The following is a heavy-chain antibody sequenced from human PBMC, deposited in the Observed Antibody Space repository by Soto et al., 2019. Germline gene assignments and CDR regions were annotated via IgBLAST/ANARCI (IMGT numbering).Heavy chain of an antibody. CDR1: GGSFSSYS. V-gene: IGHV1-69*02. D-gene: IGHD3-22*01. CDR2: TIPLLNIA. CDR3: ARARRGYYDTNDYTAFDI. J-gene: IGHJ3*02. Sequence: QVQLVQSGAEVKKPGSSVKISCKASGGSFSSYSISWVRQVPGQGLEWMGRTIPLLNIANYAQKFQGRVTISADKYTNTAYMELSSLRSDDTAVYYGARARRGYYDTNDYTAFDIWGQGTMVTVSS.